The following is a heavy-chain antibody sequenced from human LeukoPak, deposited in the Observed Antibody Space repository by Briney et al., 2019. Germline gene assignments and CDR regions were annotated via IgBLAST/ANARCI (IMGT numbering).Heavy chain of an antibody. Sequence: SETLSLTCTVSGGSVSSGSYYWSWIRQPPGKGLEWIGYIYYSGSANYNPSLKSRVTLSVDTSKNQFSLKLSSVTAADTAVYYCASDYTLRSYRFDYWGQGTLVTVSS. D-gene: IGHD3-16*02. CDR2: IYYSGSA. V-gene: IGHV4-61*01. CDR3: ASDYTLRSYRFDY. J-gene: IGHJ4*02. CDR1: GGSVSSGSYY.